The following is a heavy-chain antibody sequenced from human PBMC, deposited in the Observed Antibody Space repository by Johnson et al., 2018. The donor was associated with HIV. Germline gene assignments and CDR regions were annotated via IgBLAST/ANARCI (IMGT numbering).Heavy chain of an antibody. J-gene: IGHJ3*02. V-gene: IGHV3-66*02. CDR3: ARESSAGEYSYGII. CDR2: IYRGGST. CDR1: GFTFSDYY. Sequence: EVQLVESGGGLVKPGGSLRLSCAASGFTFSDYYMSWIRQAPGKGLEWVSVIYRGGSTYYADSVKGRFTISRDNSKNTLYLQMNSLKAEDTAVYYCARESSAGEYSYGIIWGQGTMVTVS. D-gene: IGHD5-18*01.